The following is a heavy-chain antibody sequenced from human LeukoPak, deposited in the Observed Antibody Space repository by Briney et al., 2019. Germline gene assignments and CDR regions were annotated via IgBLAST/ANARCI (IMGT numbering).Heavy chain of an antibody. J-gene: IGHJ5*02. D-gene: IGHD7-27*01. CDR1: GFRFSSRW. Sequence: GGSLRPSCVASGFRFSSRWVHWVRQAPGKGLVWVSRINDDGRTTTYADSVKGRFTISRDNAKNTLYLQMNSLRAEDTAVYYCVRDLGPGDSWGQGTLVTVSS. V-gene: IGHV3-74*01. CDR2: INDDGRTT. CDR3: VRDLGPGDS.